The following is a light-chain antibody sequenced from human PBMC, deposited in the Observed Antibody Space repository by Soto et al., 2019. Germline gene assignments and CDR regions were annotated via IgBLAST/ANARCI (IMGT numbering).Light chain of an antibody. V-gene: IGKV1-27*01. CDR1: QGISTY. Sequence: DIQMTQSPSSLSASVGDRVTITYRASQGISTYLAWYQQKPGKVPKLLIYAASTLQSWVPSRFSGSGSGTDFTLTISSLQPEDVATYYYQKYNSAPFTFGPGTKVDIK. J-gene: IGKJ3*01. CDR2: AAS. CDR3: QKYNSAPFT.